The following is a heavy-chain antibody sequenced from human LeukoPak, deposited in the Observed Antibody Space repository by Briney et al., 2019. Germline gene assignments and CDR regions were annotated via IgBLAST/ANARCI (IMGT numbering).Heavy chain of an antibody. J-gene: IGHJ2*01. CDR3: VTWGNTSSWFRYFDL. D-gene: IGHD6-13*01. V-gene: IGHV3-7*01. Sequence: PGGSLRLSCAASGSTFSNYAMHWVRQAPGKGPEWVANIKQDGGEKYYVDSVKGRFTISRDNANNSLFLQMDSLRAEDTAVYYCVTWGNTSSWFRYFDLWGRGTLVTVSS. CDR2: IKQDGGEK. CDR1: GSTFSNYA.